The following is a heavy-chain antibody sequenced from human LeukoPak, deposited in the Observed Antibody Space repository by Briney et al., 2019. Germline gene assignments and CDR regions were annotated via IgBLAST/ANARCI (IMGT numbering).Heavy chain of an antibody. CDR1: GFTFSSYA. Sequence: GGSLGLSCAASGFTFSSYAMSWVRHAPGKGLEWVSTMSGSGGSTYYADSVKGRFTISRDNSKNTLYLQMNSLRAEDTAVYYCAKGLFYDGSAFDYWGQGTLVTVSS. CDR3: AKGLFYDGSAFDY. D-gene: IGHD3-22*01. J-gene: IGHJ4*02. V-gene: IGHV3-23*01. CDR2: MSGSGGST.